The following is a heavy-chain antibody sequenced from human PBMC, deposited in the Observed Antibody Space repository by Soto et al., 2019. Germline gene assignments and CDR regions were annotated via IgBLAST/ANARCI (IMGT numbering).Heavy chain of an antibody. J-gene: IGHJ4*02. D-gene: IGHD1-7*01. CDR3: ARGRFLAGTMGYFDS. CDR2: IIPVLNKA. CDR1: GGPFINSA. Sequence: SVKGYFKASGGPFINSAITLVRQAPGQGLQWMGGIIPVLNKAHYAQTFQDRVTITADESTDTAYMELRDLRSEDTALYYCARGRFLAGTMGYFDSWGQGSMVTVSS. V-gene: IGHV1-69*10.